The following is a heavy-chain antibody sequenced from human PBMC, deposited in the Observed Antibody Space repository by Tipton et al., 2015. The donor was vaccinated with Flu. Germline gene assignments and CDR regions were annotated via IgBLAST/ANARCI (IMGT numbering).Heavy chain of an antibody. J-gene: IGHJ4*02. CDR1: GGSISSYY. CDR3: AASPWGLHGDSYFEL. CDR2: IYYAGGI. Sequence: GLVKPSETLSLTCTVSGGSISSYYWSWIRQSPGKGPEWIAYIYYAGGINYNPSLKSRATISVDTPRNQFSLKLSAVTAADTAVYYCAASPWGLHGDSYFELWGRGALVTVSS. D-gene: IGHD2-21*01. V-gene: IGHV4-59*03.